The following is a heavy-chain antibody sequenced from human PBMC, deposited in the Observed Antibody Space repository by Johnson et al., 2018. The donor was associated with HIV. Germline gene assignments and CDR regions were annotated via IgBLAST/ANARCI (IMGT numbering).Heavy chain of an antibody. CDR3: ANVLPDLHSYYDSSGPTLDEAFDI. J-gene: IGHJ3*02. CDR2: IRYDGSNK. CDR1: GFTFSSYG. V-gene: IGHV3-30*02. Sequence: QVQLVESGGGVVQPGGSLRLSCAASGFTFSSYGMHWVRQAPGKGLEWVAFIRYDGSNKYYADSVKGRFTISRDNSKNTLYLQMNSLRAEDTAVYYCANVLPDLHSYYDSSGPTLDEAFDIWGQGTRVTVSS. D-gene: IGHD3-22*01.